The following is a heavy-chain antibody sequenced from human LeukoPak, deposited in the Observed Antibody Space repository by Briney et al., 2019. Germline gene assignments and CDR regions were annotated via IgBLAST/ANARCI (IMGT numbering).Heavy chain of an antibody. CDR3: AREEGGYDSFDY. CDR2: ISDSGGST. Sequence: GGSLRLSCAASGFTFSSYAMSWVRQAPGKGLEWVSTISDSGGSTYYADSVKGRFTISRDNSKNTLYLQMNSLRAEDTAVYSCAREEGGYDSFDYWGQGTLVTVSS. D-gene: IGHD5-12*01. CDR1: GFTFSSYA. V-gene: IGHV3-23*01. J-gene: IGHJ4*02.